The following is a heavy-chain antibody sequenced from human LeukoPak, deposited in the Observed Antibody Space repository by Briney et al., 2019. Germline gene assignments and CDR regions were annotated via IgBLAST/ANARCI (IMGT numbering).Heavy chain of an antibody. CDR1: GFTFSSYA. V-gene: IGHV3-64*01. J-gene: IGHJ6*03. D-gene: IGHD1-26*01. CDR3: ARDGIVGATGEYYYYYMDV. CDR2: ISSNGGST. Sequence: PGGPLRLSCAASGFTFSSYAMHWVRQAPGKGLEYVSAISSNGGSTYYANSVKGRFTISRDNSKNTLYLQMGSLRAEDMAVYYCARDGIVGATGEYYYYYMDVWGKGTTVTVSS.